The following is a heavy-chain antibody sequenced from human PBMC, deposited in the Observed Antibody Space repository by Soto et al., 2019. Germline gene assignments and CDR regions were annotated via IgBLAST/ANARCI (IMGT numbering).Heavy chain of an antibody. CDR3: AKEGTTVTYYFDY. D-gene: IGHD4-17*01. CDR1: GFTFSSYG. Sequence: QVQLVESGGGVVQPGRSLRLSCAASGFTFSSYGMHWVRKAPGKGLEWVAVISYDGSNKYYADSVKGRFTISRDNSKNTLYLQMNSLRAEDTAVYYCAKEGTTVTYYFDYWGQGTLVTVSS. J-gene: IGHJ4*02. V-gene: IGHV3-30*18. CDR2: ISYDGSNK.